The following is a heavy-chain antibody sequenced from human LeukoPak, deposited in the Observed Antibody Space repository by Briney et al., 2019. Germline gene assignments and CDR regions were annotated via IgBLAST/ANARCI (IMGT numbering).Heavy chain of an antibody. Sequence: GRSLRLSCAASEFTFSSYAMHWVRQAPGKGLEWVAVMSYDGTNKYYADSVKGRFTISRDNSKNTLYLQMNSLRVEDTAVYYCGKAGWLYAFDIWGQGTMVTVSS. J-gene: IGHJ3*02. CDR3: GKAGWLYAFDI. CDR1: EFTFSSYA. V-gene: IGHV3-30*04. D-gene: IGHD6-19*01. CDR2: MSYDGTNK.